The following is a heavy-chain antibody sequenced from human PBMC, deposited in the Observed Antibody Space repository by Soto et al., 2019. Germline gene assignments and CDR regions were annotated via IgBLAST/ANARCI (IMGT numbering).Heavy chain of an antibody. V-gene: IGHV3-21*01. CDR3: AREKDIALGALGYYYYGMDV. CDR1: GFTFSSYT. D-gene: IGHD2-8*02. J-gene: IGHJ6*02. CDR2: ISSSGTYT. Sequence: GGSLRLSCAASGFTFSSYTMKWVRQAPGKGLEWVSSISSSGTYTYYADSLRGRFTISRDNARKSLDLQGNSLRPEDTAVYYCAREKDIALGALGYYYYGMDVWGQGTTVTVS.